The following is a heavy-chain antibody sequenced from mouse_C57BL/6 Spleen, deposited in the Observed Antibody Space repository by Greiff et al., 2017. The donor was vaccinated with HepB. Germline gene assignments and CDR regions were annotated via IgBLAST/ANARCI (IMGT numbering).Heavy chain of an antibody. CDR3: ARANWDWAMDY. CDR2: IYHGDGDT. V-gene: IGHV1-80*01. Sequence: VQLQQSGAELVKPGASVKISCKASGYAFSSYWMNWVKQRPGKGLEWIGQIYHGDGDTNYNGKFKGKAKLTADKSSSTAYMQLSSLTSEDSAVYFCARANWDWAMDYWGQGTSVTVSS. CDR1: GYAFSSYW. J-gene: IGHJ4*01. D-gene: IGHD4-1*01.